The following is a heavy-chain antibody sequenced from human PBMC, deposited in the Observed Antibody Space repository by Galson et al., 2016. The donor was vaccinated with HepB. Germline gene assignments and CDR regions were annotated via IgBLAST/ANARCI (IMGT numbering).Heavy chain of an antibody. D-gene: IGHD4-11*01. Sequence: SETLSLTCSVSGGSISSSSYHWGWIRQTPGMGLEWIGTIYYSGDSYYNPSLKSRVTISLDASQNHFSVRLSSVTAADTAVYFCARYDRSDYTTSYFDSWGQGIVVTVSS. CDR3: ARYDRSDYTTSYFDS. CDR1: GGSISSSSYH. CDR2: IYYSGDS. V-gene: IGHV4-39*07. J-gene: IGHJ4*02.